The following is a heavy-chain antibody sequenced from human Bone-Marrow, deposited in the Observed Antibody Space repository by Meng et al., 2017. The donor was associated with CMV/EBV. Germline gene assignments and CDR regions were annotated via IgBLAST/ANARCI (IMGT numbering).Heavy chain of an antibody. CDR2: MNPNSGNT. Sequence: ASVKVSCKASGYTFTSYDINWVRQATGQGLEWMGWMNPNSGNTGYAQKFRGRVTMTRNTSISTAYMELSSLRSEDTAVYYCARVLRKGAYKSLTYYWGQGTLVTVSS. CDR1: GYTFTSYD. CDR3: ARVLRKGAYKSLTYY. V-gene: IGHV1-8*01. D-gene: IGHD2-21*01. J-gene: IGHJ4*02.